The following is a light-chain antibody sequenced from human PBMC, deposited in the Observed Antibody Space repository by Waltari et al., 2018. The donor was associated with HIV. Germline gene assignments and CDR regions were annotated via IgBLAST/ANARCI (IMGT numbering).Light chain of an antibody. CDR2: DAF. CDR3: QQRSNWPPWT. Sequence: EIVLTQSPATLSLSPGERATLPCRASQSVSSYLAWYQQKPGQASRLLIYDAFKRATGIPARFSGSGSGTDFTLTISSLEPEDFAVYYCQQRSNWPPWTFGQGTKVEIK. J-gene: IGKJ1*01. V-gene: IGKV3-11*01. CDR1: QSVSSY.